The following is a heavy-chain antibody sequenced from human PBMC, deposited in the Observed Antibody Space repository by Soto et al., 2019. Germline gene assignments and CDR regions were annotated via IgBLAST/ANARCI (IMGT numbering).Heavy chain of an antibody. Sequence: QVQLVQSGAEEKKPGASVKVSCQASGYTFTSYAMHWVRQAPGQRLDWMGWINAGNGNTKYSQKFQGRVTITRDTYASTAHMGLSSLRSEDTAVYYCARDWQQLDHPDYWGQGTLVTVSS. J-gene: IGHJ4*02. D-gene: IGHD6-13*01. CDR2: INAGNGNT. CDR3: ARDWQQLDHPDY. CDR1: GYTFTSYA. V-gene: IGHV1-3*05.